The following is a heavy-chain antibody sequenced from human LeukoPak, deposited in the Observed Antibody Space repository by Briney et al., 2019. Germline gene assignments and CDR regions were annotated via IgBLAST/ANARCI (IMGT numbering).Heavy chain of an antibody. CDR3: ARDMRGDSSSWDTDHGAFDI. CDR2: ISSSSSYI. V-gene: IGHV3-21*01. J-gene: IGHJ3*02. CDR1: GFTFTSYS. D-gene: IGHD6-13*01. Sequence: GRSLRLSCAPSGFTFTSYSMNWVRHPPEKGLEWDSSISSSSSYIYYANSVKGRFTISRDNAKNSLYLQMNCLRAEDTAVYYCARDMRGDSSSWDTDHGAFDIWGQGTMVTVSS.